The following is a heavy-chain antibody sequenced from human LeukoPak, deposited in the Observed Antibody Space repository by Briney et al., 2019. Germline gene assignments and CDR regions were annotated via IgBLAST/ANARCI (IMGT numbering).Heavy chain of an antibody. D-gene: IGHD3-3*01. V-gene: IGHV4-39*01. CDR1: GGSISSSSYY. Sequence: SETLSLTCTVSGGSISSSSYYCGWIRQPPGKGLEWIGSIYYSGSTYYNPSLKSRVTISVDTSKNQFSLKLSSVTAADTAVYYCARDYYDFWSGYSYYFDYWGQGTLVTVSS. J-gene: IGHJ4*02. CDR3: ARDYYDFWSGYSYYFDY. CDR2: IYYSGST.